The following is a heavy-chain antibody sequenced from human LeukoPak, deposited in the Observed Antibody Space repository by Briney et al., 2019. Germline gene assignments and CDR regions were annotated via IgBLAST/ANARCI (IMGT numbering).Heavy chain of an antibody. CDR3: ARVSGYDWESFYDY. CDR1: GGSFSGYY. Sequence: SETLSLTCAVYGGSFSGYYWSWIRQPPGKGLERIGSIYYSGSTYYNPSLKSRVTISVDTAKNQFSLKLSSVTAADTAVYYCARVSGYDWESFYDYWGQGTLVTVSS. J-gene: IGHJ4*02. CDR2: IYYSGST. D-gene: IGHD5-12*01. V-gene: IGHV4-34*01.